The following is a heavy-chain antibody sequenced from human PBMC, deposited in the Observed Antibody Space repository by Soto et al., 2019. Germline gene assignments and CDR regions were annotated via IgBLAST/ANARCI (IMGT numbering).Heavy chain of an antibody. CDR1: GGSISSSSYY. CDR2: IYYSGST. D-gene: IGHD5-18*01. CDR3: ARQTGRYSYGYDYGMDV. Sequence: SETLSLTCTVSGGSISSSSYYWGWIRQPPGKGLEWIGSIYYSGSTYYNPSLKSRVTISVDTSKNQFSLKLSSVTAADTAVYYCARQTGRYSYGYDYGMDVWGQGTTVTVSS. V-gene: IGHV4-39*01. J-gene: IGHJ6*02.